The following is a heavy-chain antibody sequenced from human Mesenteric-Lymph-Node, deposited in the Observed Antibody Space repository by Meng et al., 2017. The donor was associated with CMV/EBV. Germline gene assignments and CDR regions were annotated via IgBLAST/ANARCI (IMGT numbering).Heavy chain of an antibody. D-gene: IGHD6-13*01. CDR1: GDTFSSYT. CDR2: IIPILGIA. CDR3: AAGIAAAGSRWFDP. Sequence: QVELVQSGAVVKKPGSAVKVSCKASGDTFSSYTISWVRQAPGQGLGWMGRIIPILGIANYAQKFQGRVTITADKSTSTAYLELSSLRSDDTAVYYCAAGIAAAGSRWFDPWGQGTLVTVSS. J-gene: IGHJ5*02. V-gene: IGHV1-69*02.